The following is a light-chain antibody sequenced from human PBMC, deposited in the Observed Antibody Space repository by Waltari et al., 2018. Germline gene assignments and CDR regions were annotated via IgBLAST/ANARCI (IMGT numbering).Light chain of an antibody. CDR1: QTVLYIPNDRNY. Sequence: DIVMTQSSDSLAVSLGERATINCRSSQTVLYIPNDRNYLAWYQQKPGQPPKLLLSWASTRESGVPDRFSGSGSGTDFTLTIGSLQAEDVALYYCQQYYSSPLTFGGGTKVEIK. J-gene: IGKJ4*01. V-gene: IGKV4-1*01. CDR3: QQYYSSPLT. CDR2: WAS.